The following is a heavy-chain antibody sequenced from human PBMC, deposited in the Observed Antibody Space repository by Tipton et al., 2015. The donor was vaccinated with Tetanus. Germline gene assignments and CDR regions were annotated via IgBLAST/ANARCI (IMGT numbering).Heavy chain of an antibody. CDR2: INSDGSST. V-gene: IGHV3-74*01. D-gene: IGHD3-22*01. CDR1: GFTFSSYW. Sequence: SLRLSCAASGFTFSSYWMHWVRQAPGKGLVWVSRINSDGSSTSYADSVKGRFTISRDNAKNTLYLQLNSLRAEDTAVYYCARDRDSSGYNNNAYWGQGALVRISS. CDR3: ARDRDSSGYNNNAY. J-gene: IGHJ4*02.